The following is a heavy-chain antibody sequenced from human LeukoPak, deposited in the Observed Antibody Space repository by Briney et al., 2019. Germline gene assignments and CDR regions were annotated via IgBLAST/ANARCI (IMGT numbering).Heavy chain of an antibody. Sequence: PGRSLRLSCAASGFTFSDSYMSWIHQAPGKGLEWLSYIRTSGTTIYYADSVKGRFTISRDNAKNSLYLQMNSLRAEDTAVYYCARRLSGSDSHAFDIWGQGTMVTVSS. J-gene: IGHJ3*02. CDR3: ARRLSGSDSHAFDI. CDR2: IRTSGTTI. CDR1: GFTFSDSY. D-gene: IGHD5-12*01. V-gene: IGHV3-11*01.